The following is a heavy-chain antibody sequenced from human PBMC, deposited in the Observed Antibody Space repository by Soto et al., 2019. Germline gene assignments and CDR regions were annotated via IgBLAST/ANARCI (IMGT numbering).Heavy chain of an antibody. CDR1: GGSFSSYY. CDR3: ASRQLLWFGVLSEKKWFDP. D-gene: IGHD3-10*01. CDR2: INHSGST. Sequence: QVQLKQWGAGLLEPSETLSLTCAVYGGSFSSYYWSWIRQPPGKGLEWIGEINHSGSTNDNPSLKRRATISVDTSKNQFSLKMSSMTAADTAVYYCASRQLLWFGVLSEKKWFDPWGQGNLVTVSS. V-gene: IGHV4-34*04. J-gene: IGHJ5*02.